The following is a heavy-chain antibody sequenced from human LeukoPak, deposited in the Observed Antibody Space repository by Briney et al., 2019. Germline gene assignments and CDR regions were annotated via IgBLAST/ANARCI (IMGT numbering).Heavy chain of an antibody. CDR2: INPNSGDT. CDR1: GYTFTGYS. Sequence: ALVKVSCKASGYTFTGYSMHWVRQAPGQGLEWMGWINPNSGDTHYAQKFQGRVTMTRDTSISTAYMELSKLTSDGTALYYCAAAPITGETHYYYYYYMDVWGKGTAVTVSS. J-gene: IGHJ6*03. V-gene: IGHV1-2*02. CDR3: AAAPITGETHYYYYYYMDV. D-gene: IGHD7-27*01.